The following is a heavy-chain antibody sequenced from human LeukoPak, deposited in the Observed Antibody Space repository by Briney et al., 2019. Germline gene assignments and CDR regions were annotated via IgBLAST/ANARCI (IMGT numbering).Heavy chain of an antibody. V-gene: IGHV4-61*09. Sequence: SQTLSLTCTVSGGSISSGSYYWSWIRQPAGKGLEWIGHIYTSGNTNYSPSLQSRVTISVDTSKNQFSLKLSSVTAADTAVYYCARVGFGGYPEGYYYYMDVWGKGTTVTVSS. CDR2: IYTSGNT. CDR3: ARVGFGGYPEGYYYYMDV. J-gene: IGHJ6*03. CDR1: GGSISSGSYY. D-gene: IGHD5-12*01.